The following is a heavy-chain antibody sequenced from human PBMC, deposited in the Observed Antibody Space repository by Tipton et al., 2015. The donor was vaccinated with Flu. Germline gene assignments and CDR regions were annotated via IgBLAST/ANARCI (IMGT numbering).Heavy chain of an antibody. CDR1: GDSIGTTIYY. J-gene: IGHJ4*02. Sequence: TLSLTCTVSGDSIGTTIYYWGWVRQPPGKGLEWIGSIYYSGTTYYNPSLKSRVTISVDSSKNEFSLTLASLTAADTAVYYCARALTSVSKDHWGQGTLVTVSS. D-gene: IGHD4-17*01. CDR3: ARALTSVSKDH. CDR2: IYYSGTT. V-gene: IGHV4-39*07.